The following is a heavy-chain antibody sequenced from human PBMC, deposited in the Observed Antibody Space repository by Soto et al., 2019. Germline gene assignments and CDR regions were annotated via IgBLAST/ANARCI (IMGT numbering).Heavy chain of an antibody. V-gene: IGHV3-30*18. Sequence: GGSLRLSCAASGFTFSSYGMHWVRQAPGKGLEWVAVISYDGSNKYYADSVKGRFTISRDNSKNTLYLQMNSLRAEDTAVYYCAKDKDYDRMNPIYDYWGQGTLVTVSS. CDR2: ISYDGSNK. D-gene: IGHD3-22*01. CDR3: AKDKDYDRMNPIYDY. J-gene: IGHJ4*02. CDR1: GFTFSSYG.